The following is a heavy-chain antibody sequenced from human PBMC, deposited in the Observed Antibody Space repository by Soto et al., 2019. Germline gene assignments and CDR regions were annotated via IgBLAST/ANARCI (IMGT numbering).Heavy chain of an antibody. J-gene: IGHJ6*02. V-gene: IGHV3-30*18. D-gene: IGHD3-3*01. Sequence: PGGSLRLSCAASGFTFSSYGMHWVRQAPGKGLEWVAVISYDGSNKYYADSVKCRFTISRDNSKNTLYLQMNSLRAEDTAVYYCAKDWRPPWLLEWFTFDYYGMDVWGQGTTVTVSS. CDR2: ISYDGSNK. CDR1: GFTFSSYG. CDR3: AKDWRPPWLLEWFTFDYYGMDV.